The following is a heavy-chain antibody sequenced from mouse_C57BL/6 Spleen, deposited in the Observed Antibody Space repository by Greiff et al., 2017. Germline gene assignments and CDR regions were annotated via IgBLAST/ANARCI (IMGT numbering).Heavy chain of an antibody. CDR2: ISYDGSN. V-gene: IGHV3-6*01. D-gene: IGHD4-1*02. CDR3: ARDYVNWDLSFDY. Sequence: EVKLMESGPGLVKPSQSLSLTCSVTGYSITSGYYWNWIRQFPGNKLEWMGYISYDGSNNYNPSLKNRISITRDTSKNQFFLKLNSVTTEDTATYYCARDYVNWDLSFDYWGQGTTLTVSS. J-gene: IGHJ2*01. CDR1: GYSITSGYY.